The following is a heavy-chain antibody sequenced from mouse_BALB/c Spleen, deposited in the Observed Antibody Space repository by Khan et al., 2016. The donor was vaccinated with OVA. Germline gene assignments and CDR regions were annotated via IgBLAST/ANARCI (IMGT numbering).Heavy chain of an antibody. CDR2: IFPGNENA. J-gene: IGHJ3*01. CDR3: ARYFDSRFAY. D-gene: IGHD2-12*01. Sequence: QVQLQQSGAELVRPGSSVKISCKASGYTFSNSWMNWVKQRPGQGLEWIGQIFPGNENADYNGKFKGKATLTADKSSRTAYMQLTSLTSEDSAVYFCARYFDSRFAYWGQGTLVTVSA. CDR1: GYTFSNSW. V-gene: IGHV1-80*01.